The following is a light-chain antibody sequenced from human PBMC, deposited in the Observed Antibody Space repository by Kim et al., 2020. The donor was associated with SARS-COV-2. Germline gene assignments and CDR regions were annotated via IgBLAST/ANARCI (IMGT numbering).Light chain of an antibody. CDR2: RNP. J-gene: IGLJ3*02. V-gene: IGLV1-47*01. CDR1: TSNIGSNF. CDR3: ATWDDSLSSPV. Sequence: ELTQPPSVSGAPGQRVTISCSGTTSNIGSNFVYWYQQLPGAAPKFLIHRNPQLPAGVPDRFSGSKSGTSASLAISGLRSEDEADYYCATWDDSLSSPVFGGGTQLTVL.